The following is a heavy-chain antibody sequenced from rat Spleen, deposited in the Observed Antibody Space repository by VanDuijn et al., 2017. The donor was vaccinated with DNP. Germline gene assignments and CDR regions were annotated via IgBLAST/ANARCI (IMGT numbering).Heavy chain of an antibody. CDR2: IIYDGTRT. CDR1: GFTFSDYY. D-gene: IGHD1-12*02. Sequence: EVQLVESGGGLVQPGRSLKLSCAASGFTFSDYYMAWVRQAPTKGLEWVATIIYDGTRTYYRDSVKGRFTISIDNAKTTLYLQMDSLRSEDTATYYCTTSYYYDGSSYPLFDYWGQGVMVTVSS. V-gene: IGHV5S10*01. J-gene: IGHJ2*01. CDR3: TTSYYYDGSSYPLFDY.